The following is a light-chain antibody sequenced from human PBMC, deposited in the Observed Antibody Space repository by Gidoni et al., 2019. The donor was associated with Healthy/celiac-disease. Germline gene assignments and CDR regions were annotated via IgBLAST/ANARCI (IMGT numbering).Light chain of an antibody. CDR2: GAS. CDR3: QQYNNWELT. J-gene: IGKJ4*01. CDR1: QSVSSN. Sequence: EIVMTKSPATLSVSPGERATLSCRSSQSVSSNLAWYQQKPGQAPRLLIYGASTRATGIPARFSVSGSGTEVTLTISSLQSEDFAVYYCQQYNNWELTFXGXTKVEIK. V-gene: IGKV3-15*01.